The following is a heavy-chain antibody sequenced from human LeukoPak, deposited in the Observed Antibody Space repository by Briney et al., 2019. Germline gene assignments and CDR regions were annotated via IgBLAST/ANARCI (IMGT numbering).Heavy chain of an antibody. CDR3: ARDGGIALPFDY. CDR1: GFTFSSYW. J-gene: IGHJ4*02. V-gene: IGHV3-74*01. CDR2: INSDGSST. Sequence: GGSLRLSCAASGFTFSSYWMHWVRQAPGKGLVWVSRINSDGSSTSYADSVKGRFTISRDNAKNTLYLLMNSLRAEDTAVYYCARDGGIALPFDYWGQGTLVTVSS. D-gene: IGHD6-13*01.